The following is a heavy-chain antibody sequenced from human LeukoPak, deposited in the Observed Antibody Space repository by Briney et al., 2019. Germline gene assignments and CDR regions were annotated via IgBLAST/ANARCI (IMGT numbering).Heavy chain of an antibody. CDR3: ARGDVYPDY. V-gene: IGHV3-33*01. CDR1: GFTFSTYV. CDR2: IWYDGSNK. J-gene: IGHJ4*02. D-gene: IGHD5-24*01. Sequence: GGSLRLSCTTSGFTFSTYVMHWVRQAPGKGLEWVALIWYDGSNKYYADSVKGRFTISRDNSKNTLYLQMNSLRAEDTAVYYCARGDVYPDYWGQGTLVPGSS.